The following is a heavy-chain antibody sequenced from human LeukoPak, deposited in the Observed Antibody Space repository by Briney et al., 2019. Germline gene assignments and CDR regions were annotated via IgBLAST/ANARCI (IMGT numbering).Heavy chain of an antibody. CDR2: ISGSGGST. CDR1: GFTFSSYA. J-gene: IGHJ6*02. V-gene: IGHV3-23*01. Sequence: PGGSLRLSCAASGFTFSSYAMSWVRQAPGKGLEWVSAISGSGGSTYYADSVKGRFTISRDNSKNTLYLQMNSLRAEDTAVYYCAKGQGMIVVVIGYGMDVWGQGTTVTVSS. D-gene: IGHD3-22*01. CDR3: AKGQGMIVVVIGYGMDV.